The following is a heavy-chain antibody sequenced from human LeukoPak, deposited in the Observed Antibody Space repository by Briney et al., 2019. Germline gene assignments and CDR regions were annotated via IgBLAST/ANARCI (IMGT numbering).Heavy chain of an antibody. CDR1: GFTVSSNY. CDR3: AKDDYDILTGYYSIDY. J-gene: IGHJ4*02. D-gene: IGHD3-9*01. CDR2: ISGSGGST. Sequence: GGSLRLSCAASGFTVSSNYMSWVRQAPGKGLEWVSAISGSGGSTYYADSVKGRFTISRDNSKNTLYLQMNSLRAEDTAVYYCAKDDYDILTGYYSIDYWGQGTLVTVSS. V-gene: IGHV3-23*01.